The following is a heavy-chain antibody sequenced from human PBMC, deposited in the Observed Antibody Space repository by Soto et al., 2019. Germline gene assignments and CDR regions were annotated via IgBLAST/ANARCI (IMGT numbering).Heavy chain of an antibody. CDR2: IKQDGGEK. J-gene: IGHJ4*02. CDR1: GCTFSSHW. V-gene: IGHV3-7*01. Sequence: GGPVRRSCPASGCTFSSHWMSWVRQAPGKGLECVANIKQDGGEKKYVGSVKGRFTISRDNAKNSLYPQMNSLRAEDTAVYYCARDHSTDLRSIDYVSQGTHATVSS. CDR3: ARDHSTDLRSIDY.